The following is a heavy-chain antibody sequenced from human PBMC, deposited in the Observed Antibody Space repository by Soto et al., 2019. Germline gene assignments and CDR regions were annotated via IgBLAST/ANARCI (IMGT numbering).Heavy chain of an antibody. CDR2: IYPGDSDT. J-gene: IGHJ3*02. CDR1: GYSFTTYW. CDR3: ARPRVSTLRLEDPLDI. Sequence: EVQLVQSGAELRKPGESLKISCKGSGYSFTTYWLAWWRQMPGKGLEYMGIIYPGDSDTRYSPSFQGQVTISADKSISTAYLQWTSLTASDTAIYYGARPRVSTLRLEDPLDILGQGTVVTVSS. V-gene: IGHV5-51*01. D-gene: IGHD5-12*01.